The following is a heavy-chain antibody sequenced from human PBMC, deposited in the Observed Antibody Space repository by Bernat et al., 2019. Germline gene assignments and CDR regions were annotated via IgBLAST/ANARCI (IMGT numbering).Heavy chain of an antibody. CDR3: ARGLYYYDSSGYYWDGMDV. J-gene: IGHJ6*02. D-gene: IGHD3-22*01. Sequence: QLQLQESGPGLVKPSETLSLPCTVSGGSISSSSYYWGWIRQPPGKGLEWIGSIYYSGSTYYNPSLKSRVTISVDTSKSQFSLKLSSVTAADTAVYYCARGLYYYDSSGYYWDGMDVWGQGTTVTVSS. CDR2: IYYSGST. CDR1: GGSISSSSYY. V-gene: IGHV4-39*01.